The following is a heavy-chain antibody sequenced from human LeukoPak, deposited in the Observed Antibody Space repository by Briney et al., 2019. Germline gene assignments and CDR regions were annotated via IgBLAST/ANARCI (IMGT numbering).Heavy chain of an antibody. CDR2: ISSRSSYI. CDR3: ASCSGGSCYSVGDY. CDR1: GFTFSSYS. J-gene: IGHJ4*02. D-gene: IGHD2-15*01. Sequence: GGSLRLSCAASGFTFSSYSMKWVRQAPGKGREGVSSISSRSSYIYYADSVKGRFTISRDNAKNSLYLQMNSLRAEDTAVYYCASCSGGSCYSVGDYWGQGTLVTVSS. V-gene: IGHV3-21*01.